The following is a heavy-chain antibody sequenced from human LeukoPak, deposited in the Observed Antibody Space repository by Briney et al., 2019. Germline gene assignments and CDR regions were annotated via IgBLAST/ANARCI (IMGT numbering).Heavy chain of an antibody. D-gene: IGHD3-22*01. CDR3: ARAAYGSSGYYAY. Sequence: GGSLRLSCAASGFTVSSNYMSWVRQAPGKGLEWVSVIYSDGTTYYADPVKGRFTISRDNSKNTLYLQMNSLRAEDTAVYYCARAAYGSSGYYAYWGQGTLVTVSS. CDR1: GFTVSSNY. V-gene: IGHV3-53*01. J-gene: IGHJ4*02. CDR2: IYSDGTT.